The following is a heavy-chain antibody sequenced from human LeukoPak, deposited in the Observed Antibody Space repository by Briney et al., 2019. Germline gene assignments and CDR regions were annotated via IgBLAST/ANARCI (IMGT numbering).Heavy chain of an antibody. CDR1: GYSISSGYY. Sequence: SETLSLTCTVSGYSISSGYYWGWIRQPPGKGLEWIGSIYHSGSTYYNPSLKSRVTISVDASKNQFSLKLSSVTAADTAVYYCAREGYCSGGSCYRPGWFDPWGQGTLVTVSS. D-gene: IGHD2-15*01. CDR3: AREGYCSGGSCYRPGWFDP. V-gene: IGHV4-38-2*02. CDR2: IYHSGST. J-gene: IGHJ5*02.